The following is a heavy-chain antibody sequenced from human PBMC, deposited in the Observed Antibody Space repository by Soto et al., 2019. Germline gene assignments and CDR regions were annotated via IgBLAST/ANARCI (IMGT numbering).Heavy chain of an antibody. CDR3: ASHARFGELRRDY. CDR2: IYSGGST. V-gene: IGHV3-66*04. D-gene: IGHD3-10*01. J-gene: IGHJ4*02. CDR1: GFTVSSNY. Sequence: EVQLVESGGGLVQPGGSLRLSCAASGFTVSSNYMSWVRQAPGKGLEWVSVIYSGGSTYYADSVKGRFTISRDNSKNTLYLQMNSRRAEDTAVYYCASHARFGELRRDYWGQGTLVTVSS.